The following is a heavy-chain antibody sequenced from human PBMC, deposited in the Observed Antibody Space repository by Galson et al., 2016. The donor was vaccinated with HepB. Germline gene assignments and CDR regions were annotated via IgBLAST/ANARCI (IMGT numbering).Heavy chain of an antibody. V-gene: IGHV1-3*04. CDR3: GRGAIDCNGGICYFYNPMDV. CDR2: INSANGNT. D-gene: IGHD2-15*01. J-gene: IGHJ6*02. Sequence: SVKVSCKASGYTFPTYAIHWVRQAPGQRLEWMGWINSANGNTKYSQKFQGRVTITRDTSASTAYMDLNSLRSEDTAVYYCGRGAIDCNGGICYFYNPMDVWGQGTTVTVSS. CDR1: GYTFPTYA.